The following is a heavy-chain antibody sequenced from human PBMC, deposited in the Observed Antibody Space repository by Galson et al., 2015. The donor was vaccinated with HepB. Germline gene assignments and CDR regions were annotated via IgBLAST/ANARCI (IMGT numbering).Heavy chain of an antibody. CDR2: ISASGGST. CDR1: GFTFSSFS. V-gene: IGHV3-23*01. Sequence: SLRLSCAVSGFTFSSFSMSWVRQAPGRGLQWVSLISASGGSTLYADSVKGRFTISRDNSKNTLYLQMNSLRAEDTAVYYCARQEGYCSGGSCYGGIDPWGQGTLVTVSS. D-gene: IGHD2-15*01. CDR3: ARQEGYCSGGSCYGGIDP. J-gene: IGHJ5*02.